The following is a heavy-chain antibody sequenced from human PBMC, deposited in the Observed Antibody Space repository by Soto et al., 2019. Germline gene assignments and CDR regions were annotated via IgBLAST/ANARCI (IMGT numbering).Heavy chain of an antibody. J-gene: IGHJ4*02. CDR2: IIPKFGST. CDR1: RDIFSSYA. Sequence: GASVKVSCKASRDIFSSYAISWVRQAPGQGLEWMGGIIPKFGSTEYSLRFRGRVTFTADKSTTTAYMELSSLRSEDTAIYYCARDKSADSSGYLYYFDYWGQGTLVTVSS. D-gene: IGHD3-22*01. CDR3: ARDKSADSSGYLYYFDY. V-gene: IGHV1-69*06.